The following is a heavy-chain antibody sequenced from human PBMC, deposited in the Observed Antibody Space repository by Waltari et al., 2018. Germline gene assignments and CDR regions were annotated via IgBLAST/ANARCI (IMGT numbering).Heavy chain of an antibody. Sequence: EMQLLESGGGLVQPGGSLRLSCEGSGFTFSDYAMSWVRQAPGKGLEWGSAISCSADGPYYAESVKGRFTISRDNSKNTLYLQMNSLRVEDTAVYYCAKDWRRRLDYLDWLLFALDQWGQGTLVTVSS. D-gene: IGHD3-9*01. CDR3: AKDWRRRLDYLDWLLFALDQ. CDR2: ISCSADGP. CDR1: GFTFSDYA. J-gene: IGHJ4*02. V-gene: IGHV3-23*01.